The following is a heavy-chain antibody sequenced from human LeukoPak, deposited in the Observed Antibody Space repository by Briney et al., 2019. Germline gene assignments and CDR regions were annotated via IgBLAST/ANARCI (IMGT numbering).Heavy chain of an antibody. J-gene: IGHJ6*02. D-gene: IGHD6-13*01. CDR2: INPNSGGT. V-gene: IGHV1-2*02. CDR1: GYTFTGYY. Sequence: ASVNVSCTASGYTFTGYYMHWVRQAPGQGLEWMGWINPNSGGTNYAQKFQGRVTMTRDTSISTAYMELSRLRSDDTAVYYCARDLSSSWPRDYYYGMDVWGQGTTVTVSS. CDR3: ARDLSSSWPRDYYYGMDV.